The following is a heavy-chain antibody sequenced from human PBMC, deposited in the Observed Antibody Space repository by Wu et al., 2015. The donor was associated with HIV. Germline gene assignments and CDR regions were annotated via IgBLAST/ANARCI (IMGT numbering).Heavy chain of an antibody. Sequence: QVQLVQSGAEVKKPGASVKVSCKASGYTFTRYYIHWVRQAPGQGLEWMGIIKPSGGSTGYAQKFQGRVTMTRDTSTNIVYMELSNLRSEDTAVYYCARGSEREVVMGLYSALEIWGQGTLITVSS. CDR1: GYTFTRYY. D-gene: IGHD2-21*01. CDR3: ARGSEREVVMGLYSALEI. V-gene: IGHV1-46*01. CDR2: IKPSGGST. J-gene: IGHJ3*02.